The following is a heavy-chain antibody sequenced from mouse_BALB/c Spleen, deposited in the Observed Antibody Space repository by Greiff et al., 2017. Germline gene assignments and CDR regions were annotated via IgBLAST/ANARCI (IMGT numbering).Heavy chain of an antibody. J-gene: IGHJ2*01. CDR1: GFSLTSYG. D-gene: IGHD1-1*01. CDR3: ARLATDYFDY. Sequence: VKLMESGPGLVQPSQSLSITCTVSGFSLTSYGVHWVRQSPGKGLEWLGVIWSGGSTDYNAAFISRLSISKDNSKSQVFFKMNSLQANDTAIYYCARLATDYFDYWGQGTTLTVSS. CDR2: IWSGGST. V-gene: IGHV2-2*02.